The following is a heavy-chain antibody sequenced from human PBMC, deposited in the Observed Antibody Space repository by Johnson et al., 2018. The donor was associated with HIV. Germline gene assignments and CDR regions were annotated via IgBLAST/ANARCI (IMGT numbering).Heavy chain of an antibody. CDR3: ARDSSNSFRFEMYAFDI. V-gene: IGHV3-30-3*01. CDR2: ISYDGNNK. Sequence: VQLVESGGGVVQPGRSLRLSCAASGFSFTKYAMHWVRQAPGKGLEWVAIISYDGNNKYYADSVKGRFTISRDNSKNTLYLQMNSLRPEDTAVYYCARDSSNSFRFEMYAFDIWGQGTMVNVSS. CDR1: GFSFTKYA. D-gene: IGHD6-6*01. J-gene: IGHJ3*02.